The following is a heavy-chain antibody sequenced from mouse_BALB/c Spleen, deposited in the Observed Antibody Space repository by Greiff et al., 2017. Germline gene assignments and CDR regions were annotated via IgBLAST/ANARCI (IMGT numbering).Heavy chain of an antibody. CDR3: APRADYYGYFDY. V-gene: IGHV1S81*02. J-gene: IGHJ2*01. D-gene: IGHD1-1*01. CDR2: INPSNGRT. Sequence: VQLQQPGAELVKPGASVKLSCKASGYTFTSYWMHWVKQRPGQGLEWIGEINPSNGRTNYNEKFKSKATLTVDKSSSTAYMQLSSLTSEDSAVYYCAPRADYYGYFDYWGQGTTLTVSS. CDR1: GYTFTSYW.